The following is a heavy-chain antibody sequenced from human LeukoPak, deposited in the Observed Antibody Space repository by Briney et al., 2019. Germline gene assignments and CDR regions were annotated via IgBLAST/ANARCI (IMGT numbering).Heavy chain of an antibody. D-gene: IGHD3-9*01. CDR1: GYIFTDYY. CDR3: ARDGDGAAPRKRYFDWLSNYYYYMDV. CDR2: INPNSGGT. J-gene: IGHJ6*03. Sequence: ASVKVSCKASGYIFTDYYMHWVRQAPGQELGWMGRINPNSGGTNYAQKFQGRVTMTRDTSTSTVYMELSSLRSEDTAVYYCARDGDGAAPRKRYFDWLSNYYYYMDVWGKGTTVTISS. V-gene: IGHV1/OR15-1*04.